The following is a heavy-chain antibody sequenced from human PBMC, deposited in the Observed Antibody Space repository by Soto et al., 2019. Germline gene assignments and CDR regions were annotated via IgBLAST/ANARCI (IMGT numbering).Heavy chain of an antibody. J-gene: IGHJ4*02. V-gene: IGHV3-30-3*01. CDR1: GFTFSSYA. CDR3: ARASIAALRGYFDY. Sequence: GGSLRLSCAASGFTFSSYAMHWVRQAPGKGLEWVAVISYDGSNKYYADSVKGRFTISRDNSKNTLYLQMNSLRAEDTAVYYCARASIAALRGYFDYWGQGTLVTVSS. CDR2: ISYDGSNK. D-gene: IGHD6-6*01.